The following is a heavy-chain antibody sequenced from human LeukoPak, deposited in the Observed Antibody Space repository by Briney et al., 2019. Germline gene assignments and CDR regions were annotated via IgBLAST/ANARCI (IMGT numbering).Heavy chain of an antibody. CDR1: GGSFSVYI. CDR2: ISHNGKN. CDR3: ARFARCAYACRVLYWYFAV. Sequence: SETLSLTCAVYGGSFSVYIWGWIRQAPGKGLEWIGEISHNGKNTHSPSLKSRVTTSLDTPKNQFSLQLKSVTAADTAVYYCARFARCAYACRVLYWYFAVWGPGTLVTVSS. J-gene: IGHJ2*01. V-gene: IGHV4-34*01. D-gene: IGHD2-8*02.